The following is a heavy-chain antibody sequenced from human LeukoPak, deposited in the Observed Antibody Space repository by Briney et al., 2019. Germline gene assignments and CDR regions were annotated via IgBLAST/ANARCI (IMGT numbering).Heavy chain of an antibody. CDR2: IYYSGST. J-gene: IGHJ5*02. CDR3: ARTVGNWFDP. Sequence: LETLSLTCTVSGGSISSYYWSWIRQPPGKGLEWIGYIYYSGSTNYNPSLKSRVTISVDTSKNQFSLKLSSVTAADTAVYYCARTVGNWFDPWGQGTLVTVSS. D-gene: IGHD4-23*01. V-gene: IGHV4-59*01. CDR1: GGSISSYY.